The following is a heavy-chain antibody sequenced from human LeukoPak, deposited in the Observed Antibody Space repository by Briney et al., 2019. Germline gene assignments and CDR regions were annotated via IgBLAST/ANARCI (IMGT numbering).Heavy chain of an antibody. J-gene: IGHJ4*02. D-gene: IGHD3-10*01. CDR2: ITSSGDET. CDR3: AKDRPSYLGPGGDYYKRDGDY. CDR1: IFTFSRYA. V-gene: IGHV3-23*01. Sequence: GGSLTLFCAPSIFTFSRYAMSWVRQAPGKGLEWVSSITSSGDETYYAASGEGRFTISRDNSRYTLHLQMNSLRAEDTAVYYCAKDRPSYLGPGGDYYKRDGDYWGQGTLVTVSS.